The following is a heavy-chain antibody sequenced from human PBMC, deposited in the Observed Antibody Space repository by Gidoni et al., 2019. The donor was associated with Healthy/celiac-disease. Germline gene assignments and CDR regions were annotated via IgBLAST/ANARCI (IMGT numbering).Heavy chain of an antibody. V-gene: IGHV4-31*03. D-gene: IGHD4-17*01. CDR2: IYYSGST. Sequence: QVQLQESGPGLVRPSQTLSLTCTVSGGSISSGGYYWSWLRQHPGKGLEWIGHIYYSGSTYYNPSLKSRVTISVDTSKNQFSLKLSSVTAADTAVYYCARQLVTTPGHFDYWGQGTLVTVSS. J-gene: IGHJ4*02. CDR3: ARQLVTTPGHFDY. CDR1: GGSISSGGYY.